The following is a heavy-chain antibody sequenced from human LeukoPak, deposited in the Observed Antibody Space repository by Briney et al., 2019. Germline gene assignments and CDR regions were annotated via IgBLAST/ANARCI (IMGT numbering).Heavy chain of an antibody. V-gene: IGHV3-7*01. Sequence: PGGSLRLSCAASGFTFSSYWMSWVRQAPGKGLEWVANIKQDGSEKYYVDSVKGRFTISRDNAKNSLYLQMNSLRVEDTAVYYCARDGSPDYDFWSGYYYYYGMDVWGQGTTVTVSS. D-gene: IGHD3-3*01. CDR3: ARDGSPDYDFWSGYYYYYGMDV. J-gene: IGHJ6*02. CDR1: GFTFSSYW. CDR2: IKQDGSEK.